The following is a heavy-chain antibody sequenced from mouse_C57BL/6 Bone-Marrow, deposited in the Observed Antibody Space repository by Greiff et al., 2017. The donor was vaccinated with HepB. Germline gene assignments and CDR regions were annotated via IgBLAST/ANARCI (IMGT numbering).Heavy chain of an antibody. J-gene: IGHJ2*01. V-gene: IGHV1-64*01. D-gene: IGHD1-1*01. Sequence: QVQLQQPGAELVKPGASVKLSCKASGYTFTSYWMHWVKQRPGQGLEWIGMIHPNSGSTNYNEKFKSKATLTADKSSSTAYMELRSLTSEDSAVYFCAREPYYYGNYFDYWGQGTTLTVSS. CDR3: AREPYYYGNYFDY. CDR2: IHPNSGST. CDR1: GYTFTSYW.